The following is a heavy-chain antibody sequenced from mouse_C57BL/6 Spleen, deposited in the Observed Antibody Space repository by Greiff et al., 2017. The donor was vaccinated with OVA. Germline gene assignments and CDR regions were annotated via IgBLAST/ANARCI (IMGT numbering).Heavy chain of an antibody. CDR1: GYTFTSYW. CDR3: ARRPNYYGSSLDY. CDR2: IHPNSGST. Sequence: QVQLQQPGAELVKPGASVKLSCKASGYTFTSYWMHWVKQRPGQGLEWIGMIHPNSGSTNYNEKFKSKATLTVDKSSSTAYMQLSSLTSEDSAVYYFARRPNYYGSSLDYWGQGTTLTVSS. V-gene: IGHV1-64*01. J-gene: IGHJ2*01. D-gene: IGHD1-1*01.